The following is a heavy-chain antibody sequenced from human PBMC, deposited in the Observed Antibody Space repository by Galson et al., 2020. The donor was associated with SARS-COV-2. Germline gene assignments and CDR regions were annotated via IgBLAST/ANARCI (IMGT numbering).Heavy chain of an antibody. CDR2: IYHSGST. Sequence: SETLSLTCTVSGYSISSGYYWGWIRQPPGKGLEWIGSIYHSGSTYYNPSLKSRVTISVDTSKNQFSLKLSSVTAADTAVYYCARDYDSSGTPRGIWFDPWGQGTLVTVSS. CDR1: GYSISSGYY. CDR3: ARDYDSSGTPRGIWFDP. D-gene: IGHD3-22*01. V-gene: IGHV4-38-2*02. J-gene: IGHJ5*02.